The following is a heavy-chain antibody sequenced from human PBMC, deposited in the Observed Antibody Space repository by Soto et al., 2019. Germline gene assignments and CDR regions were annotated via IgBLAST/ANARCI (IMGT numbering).Heavy chain of an antibody. D-gene: IGHD3-16*01. J-gene: IGHJ4*02. CDR3: ARDPHEGVYDY. CDR1: GYTFTGYY. CDR2: MRPNSGGA. V-gene: IGHV1-2*02. Sequence: ASVKVSCKASGYTFTGYYLHWIRQAPGQGLEWMGWMRPNSGGANYAQKFQGRVSMTRDTSISTFYMELSRLRSDDTAVYYCARDPHEGVYDYWGQGTLVTRLL.